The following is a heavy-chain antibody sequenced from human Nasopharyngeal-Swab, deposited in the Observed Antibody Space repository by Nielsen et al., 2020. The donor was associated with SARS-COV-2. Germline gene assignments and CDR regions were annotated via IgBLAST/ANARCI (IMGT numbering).Heavy chain of an antibody. D-gene: IGHD2-2*01. CDR1: GFTFSNAW. CDR2: IKSKTDGGTT. V-gene: IGHV3-15*01. J-gene: IGHJ6*03. CDR3: TIAATNYCSSTSCYYTPYYYYYMDV. Sequence: GGSLRLSCAASGFTFSNAWMSWVRQAPGKGLEWVGRIKSKTDGGTTDYAAPVKGRFTISRDDSKNTLYLQMNSLKTEDTAVYYCTIAATNYCSSTSCYYTPYYYYYMDVWGKGTTVTVSS.